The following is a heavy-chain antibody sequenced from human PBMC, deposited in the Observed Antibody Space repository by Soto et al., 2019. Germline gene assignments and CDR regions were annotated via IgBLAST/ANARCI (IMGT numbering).Heavy chain of an antibody. J-gene: IGHJ4*02. Sequence: SETLSLTCTVSGGSISSGDYYWSWIRQPAGKGLEWIGYIYYSGGTYYNPSLKSRVTISVDTSKNQFSLKLSSVTAADTAVYYCARVGGNYYDSSDYIEGDYWGQGTLVTVSS. CDR1: GGSISSGDYY. D-gene: IGHD3-22*01. CDR3: ARVGGNYYDSSDYIEGDY. CDR2: IYYSGGT. V-gene: IGHV4-30-4*01.